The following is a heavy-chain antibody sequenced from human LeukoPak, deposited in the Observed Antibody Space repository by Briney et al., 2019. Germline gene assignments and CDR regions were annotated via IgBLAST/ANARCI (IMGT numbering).Heavy chain of an antibody. D-gene: IGHD3-22*01. V-gene: IGHV1-2*02. CDR1: GYTFTGYY. CDR3: ARWGKYYYDSSGYYY. Sequence: ASVKVSCTASGYTFTGYYMHWVRQXPGXGLEXMGWIHPNSGGTKYAQRFQGRVTVTRDTSISTVYMELSRLRSDDTAVYYCARWGKYYYDSSGYYYWGQGTLVSVSS. J-gene: IGHJ4*02. CDR2: IHPNSGGT.